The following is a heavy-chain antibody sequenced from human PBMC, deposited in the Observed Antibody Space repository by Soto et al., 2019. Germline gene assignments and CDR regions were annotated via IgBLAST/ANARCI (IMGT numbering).Heavy chain of an antibody. V-gene: IGHV1-46*01. J-gene: IGHJ5*02. D-gene: IGHD3-10*01. CDR2: INPSGGST. Sequence: WASVKVSCKASGYTFTSYYMHWVRQAPGQGLEWMGIINPSGGSTSYAQKFQGRVTMTRDASTSTVYMELSSLRSEDTAVYYCARKVGSGSYPNLNWFDPWGQGTLVTVS. CDR1: GYTFTSYY. CDR3: ARKVGSGSYPNLNWFDP.